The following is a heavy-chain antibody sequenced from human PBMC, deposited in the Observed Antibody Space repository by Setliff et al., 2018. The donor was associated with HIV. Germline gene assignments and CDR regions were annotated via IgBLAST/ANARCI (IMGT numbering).Heavy chain of an antibody. CDR3: ARGATREFIVGATIFDY. CDR1: GGSISSGSYY. V-gene: IGHV4-61*09. CDR2: IYTSGST. D-gene: IGHD1-26*01. Sequence: PSETLSLTCTVSGGSISSGSYYWSWIRQPAGKGLEWIGHIYTSGSTNYNPSLKSRVTISVDTSKNQFSLKLSSVTAADTAVYYCARGATREFIVGATIFDYWGQGTRVTVSS. J-gene: IGHJ4*02.